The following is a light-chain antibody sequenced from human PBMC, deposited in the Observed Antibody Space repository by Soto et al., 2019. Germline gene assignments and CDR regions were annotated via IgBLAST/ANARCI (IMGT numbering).Light chain of an antibody. CDR3: SSYTSSSFPYV. CDR2: DVS. J-gene: IGLJ1*01. V-gene: IGLV2-14*01. Sequence: QSALTQPASVSGSPGQSITISCTGTSSDVGGYNYVSWYQQHPDKAPKLMIYDVSNRPSGVSNRFSGSKSVNTASLTISGLQAEDEADYYCSSYTSSSFPYVFGTGTKVTVL. CDR1: SSDVGGYNY.